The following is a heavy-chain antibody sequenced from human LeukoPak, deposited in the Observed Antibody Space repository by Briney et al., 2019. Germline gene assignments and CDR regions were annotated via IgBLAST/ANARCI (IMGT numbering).Heavy chain of an antibody. CDR3: AREGRGATHYYYYMDG. D-gene: IGHD1-26*01. CDR2: IYHSGST. J-gene: IGHJ6*03. V-gene: IGHV4-38-2*02. Sequence: SEALSLTCTVSGYPISSTYYWGWIRQPPGKGLEWIGSIYHSGSTYYNPSLKSRVTISVDASKNQFSLKLNSVTAADTAVYYCAREGRGATHYYYYMDGWGKGTTVTVSS. CDR1: GYPISSTYY.